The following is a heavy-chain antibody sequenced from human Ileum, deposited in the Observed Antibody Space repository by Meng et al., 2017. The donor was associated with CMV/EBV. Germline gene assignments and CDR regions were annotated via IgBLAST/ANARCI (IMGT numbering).Heavy chain of an antibody. V-gene: IGHV4-4*07. Sequence: LREPRLRTLKPSGTLSCTCTHSVSSISLHSWIWNRQPAGKGLEWIGRIYVSGRTNYTTSLRSRTTLSVDKAKNQFSLNLNSVTTADTAVYYCARDQDYGLLDSWGQGTLVTVSS. CDR1: VSSISLHS. D-gene: IGHD4-17*01. J-gene: IGHJ4*02. CDR3: ARDQDYGLLDS. CDR2: IYVSGRT.